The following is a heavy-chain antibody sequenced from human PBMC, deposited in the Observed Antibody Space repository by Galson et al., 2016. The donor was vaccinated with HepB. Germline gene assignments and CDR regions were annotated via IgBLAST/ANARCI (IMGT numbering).Heavy chain of an antibody. J-gene: IGHJ4*02. CDR1: GFIFSSYV. V-gene: IGHV3-48*03. CDR2: ISSSGSTI. Sequence: SLRLSCAASGFIFSSYVMNWVRQAPGKGLEWVSYISSSGSTIYYADFVKGRFTISRDNSKNTLYLQMNSLRAEDTAVYYCARDDDYVWGTYRYTRTVPQYYFDYWGQGTLVTVSS. CDR3: ARDDDYVWGTYRYTRTVPQYYFDY. D-gene: IGHD3-16*02.